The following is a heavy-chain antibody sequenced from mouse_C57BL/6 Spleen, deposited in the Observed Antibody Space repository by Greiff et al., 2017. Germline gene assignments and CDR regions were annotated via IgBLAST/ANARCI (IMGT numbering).Heavy chain of an antibody. CDR3: ARHDSSGPEDYFDY. D-gene: IGHD3-2*02. CDR1: GFTFSSYT. Sequence: EVQLVESGGGLVKPGGSLKLSCAASGFTFSSYTMSWVRQTPEKRLEWVATISGGGGNTYYPDSVKGRFTISRDNAKNTLYLQMSSLRSEDTALYYCARHDSSGPEDYFDYWGQGTTLTVSS. CDR2: ISGGGGNT. V-gene: IGHV5-9*01. J-gene: IGHJ2*01.